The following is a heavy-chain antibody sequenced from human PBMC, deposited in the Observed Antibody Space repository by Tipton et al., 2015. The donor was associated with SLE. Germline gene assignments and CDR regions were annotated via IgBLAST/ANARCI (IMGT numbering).Heavy chain of an antibody. CDR2: IYYSGST. V-gene: IGHV4-31*02. Sequence: LRLSCAASGFTFSSYSMNWVRQAPGKGLEWIGYIYYSGSTYYNPSLKSRVTISVDTSKNQFSLKLSSVTAADTAVYYCAREGGAFDIWGQGTMVTVSS. J-gene: IGHJ3*02. CDR3: AREGGAFDI. CDR1: GFTFSSYS. D-gene: IGHD3-16*01.